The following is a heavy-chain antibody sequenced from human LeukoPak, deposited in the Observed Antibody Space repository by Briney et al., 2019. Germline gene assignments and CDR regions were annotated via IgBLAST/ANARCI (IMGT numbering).Heavy chain of an antibody. Sequence: GGSLRLSCAASGFTFSGYVMTWVRQPPGKGLECGSSITFSSSHIYYADSVKGRFTITRDNNKDSLYLQMNSLRGEDTAIYYCARGPQFSGPGWFDPWGQGTLVTVSS. CDR1: GFTFSGYV. CDR3: ARGPQFSGPGWFDP. J-gene: IGHJ5*02. D-gene: IGHD3-10*01. V-gene: IGHV3-21*01. CDR2: ITFSSSHI.